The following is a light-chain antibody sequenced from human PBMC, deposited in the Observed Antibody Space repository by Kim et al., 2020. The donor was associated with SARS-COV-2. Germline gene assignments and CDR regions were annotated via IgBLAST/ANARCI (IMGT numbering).Light chain of an antibody. CDR2: GAS. J-gene: IGKJ1*01. V-gene: IGKV3-20*01. Sequence: EIVLTQSPGTLSLSPGDGATLSCMASQTVGSNYLACYQQKPGQAPTILIYGASNRAIGISDRFKAGGSGTDFILTISRVQPVDFAVYYCQQYISSPTTFGQGTKMEIK. CDR1: QTVGSNY. CDR3: QQYISSPTT.